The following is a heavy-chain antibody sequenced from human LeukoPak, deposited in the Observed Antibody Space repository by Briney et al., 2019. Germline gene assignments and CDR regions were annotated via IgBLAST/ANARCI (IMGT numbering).Heavy chain of an antibody. CDR3: ARDTQRYSSSWNAFDI. Sequence: PGGSLRLSCAASGFTFSNYWMSWVRQAPGKGLEWVAVISYDGNNKYYADSVKGRFTISRDNSKNTLYLQVNSLRAEDTALYYCARDTQRYSSSWNAFDIWGQGTMVTVSS. J-gene: IGHJ3*02. D-gene: IGHD6-13*01. CDR1: GFTFSNYW. CDR2: ISYDGNNK. V-gene: IGHV3-30*03.